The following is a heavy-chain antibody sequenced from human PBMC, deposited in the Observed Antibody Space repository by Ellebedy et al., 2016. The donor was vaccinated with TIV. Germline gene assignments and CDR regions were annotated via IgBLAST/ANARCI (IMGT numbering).Heavy chain of an antibody. J-gene: IGHJ4*02. V-gene: IGHV3-23*01. CDR1: GFTFSNYA. Sequence: PGGSLRLSCAASGFTFSNYAMSWVRQAPGKGLEWVSAITGNGINTYHTDSVKGRFTISRDNSTNTLYLQMNSLRAEDTAVYSCAKAPIETCRGVICYPFDNWGLGTLVTVSS. D-gene: IGHD2-15*01. CDR3: AKAPIETCRGVICYPFDN. CDR2: ITGNGINT.